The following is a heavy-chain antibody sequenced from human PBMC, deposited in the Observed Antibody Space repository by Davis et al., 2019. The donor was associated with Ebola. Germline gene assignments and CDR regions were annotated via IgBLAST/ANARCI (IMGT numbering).Heavy chain of an antibody. CDR2: IKAGDGYT. CDR1: GYTFTSHG. CDR3: ARSGVPSPPGNWFDP. D-gene: IGHD7-27*01. Sequence: AASVKVSCKASGYTFTSHGVHWVRQAPGQGLEWMGWIKAGDGYTKYSQNFQGRVSITRDTFATTVYMELSSLKSEDTAVYFCARSGVPSPPGNWFDPWGQGTLVTVSS. V-gene: IGHV1-3*01. J-gene: IGHJ5*02.